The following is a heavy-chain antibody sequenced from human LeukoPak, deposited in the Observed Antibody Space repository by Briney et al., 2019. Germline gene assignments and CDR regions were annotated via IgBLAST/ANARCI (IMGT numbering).Heavy chain of an antibody. CDR2: INSDGSST. Sequence: QAGGSLRLSCAASGFTFSSYWMHWVRQAPGKGLGWVSRINSDGSSTSYADSVKGRFTISRDNAKNTLYLQMNSLRAEDTAVYYCAKTDCSGGSCYSGAFDYWGQGTLVTVSS. D-gene: IGHD2-15*01. CDR3: AKTDCSGGSCYSGAFDY. J-gene: IGHJ4*02. CDR1: GFTFSSYW. V-gene: IGHV3-74*01.